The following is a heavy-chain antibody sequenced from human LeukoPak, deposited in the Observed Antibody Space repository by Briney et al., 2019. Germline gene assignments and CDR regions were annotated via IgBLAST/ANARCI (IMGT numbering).Heavy chain of an antibody. D-gene: IGHD3-3*01. CDR2: INHSRST. CDR1: GGSFSGYY. V-gene: IGHV4-34*01. Sequence: SETLSLTCAVYGGSFSGYYWSWLRQPPGKGLELIEEINHSRSTNYNPSLKSRVTISVDTSKNQFYLKLNSVTAADTAVYYCARRHTIFGVVIKYYFDYWGQGTLVTVSS. CDR3: ARRHTIFGVVIKYYFDY. J-gene: IGHJ4*02.